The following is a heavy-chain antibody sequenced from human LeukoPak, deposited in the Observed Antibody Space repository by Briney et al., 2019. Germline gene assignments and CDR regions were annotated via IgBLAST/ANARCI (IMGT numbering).Heavy chain of an antibody. CDR3: ARVKYYYDGSAYSAFYYFDY. CDR2: VHYSGTI. CDR1: GDSISRYY. V-gene: IGHV4-59*01. J-gene: IGHJ4*02. Sequence: PSETLSLTCTVSGDSISRYYWSWVRQSPGKGLEWIRYVHYSGTISYNPSLQSRITMSVDTSKNQFSLRLSSVTAADTAVYYCARVKYYYDGSAYSAFYYFDYWGQGTQVTVSS. D-gene: IGHD3-22*01.